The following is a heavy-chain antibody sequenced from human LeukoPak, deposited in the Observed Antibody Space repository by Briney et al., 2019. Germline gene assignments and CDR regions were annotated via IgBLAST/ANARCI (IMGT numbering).Heavy chain of an antibody. CDR2: IYYSGST. J-gene: IGHJ4*02. CDR3: AREFYRGGDCFAFDY. CDR1: GGSISSGDYY. Sequence: SQTLSLTCTVSGGSISSGDYYWSWIRQPPGKGLEWIGYIYYSGSTYYNPSLKSRITISVDTSKNQFSLKLSSVTAADTAVYFCAREFYRGGDCFAFDYWGQGTLVTVSS. V-gene: IGHV4-30-4*01. D-gene: IGHD2-21*02.